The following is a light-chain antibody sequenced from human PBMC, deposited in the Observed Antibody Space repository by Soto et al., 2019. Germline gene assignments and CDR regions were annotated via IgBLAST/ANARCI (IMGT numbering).Light chain of an antibody. J-gene: IGKJ4*02. V-gene: IGKV3-20*01. CDR3: QHLP. CDR2: GAS. CDR1: QSVSRRW. Sequence: ESVLTQSPGTLSLSPGERATLSCRASQSVSRRWLVWYQQKPSQGPRLLIFGASSRATGIPDRFSGSGSGTDFTLTISRLEPEDVAVDYCQHLPFGGGTQVEI.